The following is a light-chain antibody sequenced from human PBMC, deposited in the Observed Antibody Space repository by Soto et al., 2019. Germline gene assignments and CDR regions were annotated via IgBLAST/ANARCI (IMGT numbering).Light chain of an antibody. V-gene: IGKV1-5*03. CDR2: KAS. J-gene: IGKJ1*01. Sequence: DIQMTQSPSTLSGSVGARVPINCRASQTISSWLAWYQQKPGKAPKVIIYKASTLKSGVPSRFSGSGSGTEFTLTISSLQPDDVATYYCQHYNSYSEAFGQGTKVDIK. CDR3: QHYNSYSEA. CDR1: QTISSW.